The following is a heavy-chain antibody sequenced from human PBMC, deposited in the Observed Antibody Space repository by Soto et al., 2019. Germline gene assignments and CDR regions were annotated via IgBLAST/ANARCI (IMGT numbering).Heavy chain of an antibody. J-gene: IGHJ4*02. CDR1: GYRFTNYG. V-gene: IGHV1-69*04. Sequence: GAPVKVSWKASGYRFTNYGSNWGRQAPGLGLEWMGRVNPILSMSNYAQKFQGRVTMTADKSTSTAYMELRSLRSEDTAFYYCATSYGSGYRAFDYWGQGALVTVSS. CDR2: VNPILSMS. CDR3: ATSYGSGYRAFDY. D-gene: IGHD3-10*01.